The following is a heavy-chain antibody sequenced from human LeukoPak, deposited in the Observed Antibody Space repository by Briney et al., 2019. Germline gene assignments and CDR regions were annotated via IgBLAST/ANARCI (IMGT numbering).Heavy chain of an antibody. Sequence: GGSLRLSCTASGFSFSGHWMHWARQLPGKGLVWVSRISPTGSTTSYADSVKGRFTVSRDNAKSTLYLQVNNLRAEDTAVYYCARGPNSNWSGLDFWGQGTLLTVSS. D-gene: IGHD6-6*01. J-gene: IGHJ4*02. V-gene: IGHV3-74*01. CDR1: GFSFSGHW. CDR2: ISPTGSTT. CDR3: ARGPNSNWSGLDF.